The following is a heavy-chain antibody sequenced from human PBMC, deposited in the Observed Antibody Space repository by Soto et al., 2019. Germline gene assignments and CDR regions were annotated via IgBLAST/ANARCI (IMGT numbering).Heavy chain of an antibody. D-gene: IGHD2-15*01. J-gene: IGHJ5*02. Sequence: PGGSLRLSCAASGFTFSSYWMSWVRQAPGKGLEWVANIKQDGSEKYYVDSVKGRFTISRDNAKNSLYLQMNSLRAEDTAVYYCARDIVVVVAARWFDPWGQGTLVTVSS. CDR1: GFTFSSYW. CDR2: IKQDGSEK. V-gene: IGHV3-7*01. CDR3: ARDIVVVVAARWFDP.